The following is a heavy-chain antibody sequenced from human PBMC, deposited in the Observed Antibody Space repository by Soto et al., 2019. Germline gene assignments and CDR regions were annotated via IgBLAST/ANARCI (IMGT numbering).Heavy chain of an antibody. CDR2: IYWDDDK. D-gene: IGHD6-13*01. J-gene: IGHJ1*01. Sequence: QITLKESGPTLVKPTQTLTLTCTFSGFSLSTSGVGVGWIRQPPGKALEWLALIYWDDDKRYSPSLKSRLTTXQXTXXNQVVLTMTNMDPVDTATYYCAHRRKAAASEYFQHWGQGTLVTVSS. CDR3: AHRRKAAASEYFQH. V-gene: IGHV2-5*02. CDR1: GFSLSTSGVG.